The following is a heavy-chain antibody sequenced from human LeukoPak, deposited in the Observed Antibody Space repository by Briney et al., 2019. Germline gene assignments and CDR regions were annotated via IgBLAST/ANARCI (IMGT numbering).Heavy chain of an antibody. Sequence: SETLSLTCTVSGGSISSYYWSGIPQPPGKGLEWIGYIYYSGSTNYNPSLKSRVTISVDTSKNQFSLKLSSVTAADTAVYYCARVITTTSMFDHWGQGTLVTVPS. CDR3: ARVITTTSMFDH. V-gene: IGHV4-59*01. J-gene: IGHJ5*02. CDR1: GGSISSYY. CDR2: IYYSGST. D-gene: IGHD2/OR15-2a*01.